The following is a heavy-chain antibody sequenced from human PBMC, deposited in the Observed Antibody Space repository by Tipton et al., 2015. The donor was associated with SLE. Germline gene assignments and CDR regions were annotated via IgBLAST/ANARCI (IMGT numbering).Heavy chain of an antibody. D-gene: IGHD2-15*01. Sequence: QLVQSGGGLAQPGGSLRLSCAASGFMFSSYAMRWVRQAPGKGLEWVSVISGAGDSTSYADSVKGRFTISRDNSKNTLYLQMDSLRGDDTAVYYCAPRQVDFDHWGQGTLVSVSS. CDR1: GFMFSSYA. V-gene: IGHV3-23*04. CDR3: APRQVDFDH. CDR2: ISGAGDST. J-gene: IGHJ4*02.